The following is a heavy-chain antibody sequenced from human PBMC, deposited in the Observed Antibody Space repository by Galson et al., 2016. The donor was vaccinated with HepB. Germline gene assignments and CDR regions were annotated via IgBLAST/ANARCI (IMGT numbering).Heavy chain of an antibody. Sequence: SLRLSCAGTGFTFSSYGMSWVRQAPGKGLEWVSVISALHNQIYYADSVRGRFTISRDNSKSRLFLQMSSLRAEDTAMYYFVISVRGISTGPFDHWGQGTLVVVSS. D-gene: IGHD3-10*01. CDR2: ISALHNQI. CDR3: VISVRGISTGPFDH. J-gene: IGHJ5*02. CDR1: GFTFSSYG. V-gene: IGHV3-23*01.